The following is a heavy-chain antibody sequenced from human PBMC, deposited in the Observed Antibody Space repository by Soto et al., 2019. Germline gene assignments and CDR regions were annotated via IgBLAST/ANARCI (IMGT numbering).Heavy chain of an antibody. D-gene: IGHD2-15*01. V-gene: IGHV1-46*01. J-gene: IGHJ4*02. CDR2: INPSDGSK. CDR3: AREDGGGGRRHDF. CDR1: GYTFAMHY. Sequence: QVQLVQSGAEVKKPGASVKISCKTSGYTFAMHYIHWLRQVPGQGLEWMGMINPSDGSKSYVQKFQGRVTMTRDTSATTVFLNMSRLTSHDTAVFYCAREDGGGGRRHDFWGQGTLVTVSS.